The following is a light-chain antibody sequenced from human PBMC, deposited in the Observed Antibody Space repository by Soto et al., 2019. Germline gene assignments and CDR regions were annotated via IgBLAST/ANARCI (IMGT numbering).Light chain of an antibody. J-gene: IGKJ5*01. CDR2: GAS. CDR3: QQYNNWPPVT. V-gene: IGKV3-15*01. CDR1: QSVSSN. Sequence: EIVLTQSPATLSVSPGERATLSCRTSQSVSSNLAWYQQKPGQAPRLLIYGASTRATGIPARFSGSGSGTEFTLTISSLQSEDFAVYYCQQYNNWPPVTFGQGTRLETK.